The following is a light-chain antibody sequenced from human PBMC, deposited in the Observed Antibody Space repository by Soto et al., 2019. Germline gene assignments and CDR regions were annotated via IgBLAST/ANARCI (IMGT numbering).Light chain of an antibody. CDR3: QSYDSRLNGVL. CDR2: DTT. V-gene: IGLV1-40*01. J-gene: IGLJ2*01. CDR1: SSNIGAGYD. Sequence: QSVLTQPPSVSGAPGQRVTISCTGSSSNIGAGYDVHWYQQFPGTAPKLVIYDTTNRPSGVPDRFSGSKSGTSASLAITGLQAEDEADYYCQSYDSRLNGVLFGGGTKLTVL.